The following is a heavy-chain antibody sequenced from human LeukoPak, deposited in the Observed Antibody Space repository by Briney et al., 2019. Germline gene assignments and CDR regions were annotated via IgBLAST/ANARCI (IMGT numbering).Heavy chain of an antibody. V-gene: IGHV3-23*01. Sequence: GGSLRLSCAASGFTFSSYAMSWVRQAPGKGLEWVSAISGSGGSTYYADSVKGRFTISRDNSKNTLYLQMNSLRAEDTAVYYCECYYASSGYLPDYWGQGTLVTVSS. CDR1: GFTFSSYA. D-gene: IGHD3-22*01. CDR3: ECYYASSGYLPDY. CDR2: ISGSGGST. J-gene: IGHJ4*02.